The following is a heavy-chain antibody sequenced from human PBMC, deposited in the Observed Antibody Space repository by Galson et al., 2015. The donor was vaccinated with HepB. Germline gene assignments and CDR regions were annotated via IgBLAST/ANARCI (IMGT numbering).Heavy chain of an antibody. CDR2: ISNSGDKT. CDR1: GFTFSGYA. V-gene: IGHV3-23*01. J-gene: IGHJ4*02. CDR3: VIGYYFDY. Sequence: LRLSCAASGFTFSGYAMSWVRRPPGEGLEWVSTISNSGDKTYNADSVKGRFTISRDNSKNTLHLQMNSLSAEDTAMYYCVIGYYFDYWGQGTLVTVSS.